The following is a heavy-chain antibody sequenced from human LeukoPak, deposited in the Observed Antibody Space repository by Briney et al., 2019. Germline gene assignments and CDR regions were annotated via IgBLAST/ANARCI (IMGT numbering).Heavy chain of an antibody. Sequence: ASVKVSCKASGYTFTSYAMNWVRQAPGQGLEWMGWINTSTGNPTYAQGFTGRFVFSLDTSVSTAYLQISSLKAEDTAVYYCTWVVPADRYYYYGMDVWGQGTTVTVSS. CDR1: GYTFTSYA. CDR3: TWVVPADRYYYYGMDV. J-gene: IGHJ6*02. V-gene: IGHV7-4-1*02. CDR2: INTSTGNP. D-gene: IGHD2-2*01.